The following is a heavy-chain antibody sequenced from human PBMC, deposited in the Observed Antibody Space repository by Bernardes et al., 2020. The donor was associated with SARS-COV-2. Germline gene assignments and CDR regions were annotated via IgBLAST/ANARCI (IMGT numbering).Heavy chain of an antibody. CDR3: AHTRFSKVIAGPNFGY. CDR1: GFSLSTGGVG. CDR2: IYWDDDK. Sequence: SGPTLVKPTQTLRLTCTVSGFSLSTGGVGVGWIRQPPGKALEWLALIYWDDDKRYSPSLKRRLTITKDTSKDQVVLTMTNMDPVDTATYYCAHTRFSKVIAGPNFGYWGQGTLVTVSS. D-gene: IGHD2-15*01. J-gene: IGHJ4*02. V-gene: IGHV2-5*02.